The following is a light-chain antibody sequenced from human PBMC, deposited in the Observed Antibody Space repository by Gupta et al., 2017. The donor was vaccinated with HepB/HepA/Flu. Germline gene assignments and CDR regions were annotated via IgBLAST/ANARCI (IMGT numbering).Light chain of an antibody. CDR1: QAVLYANNKDF. V-gene: IGKV4-1*01. CDR3: QQYYDTPIT. Sequence: DSVMTQSPDSLAVSLGARATINCKSSQAVLYANNKDFLAWYQQRPGHPPKLLISWASTRESGVPGRFSSSWSGTDSTLTSSSLQAEDVAVYYCQQYYDTPITFGQGTRLEIK. CDR2: WAS. J-gene: IGKJ5*01.